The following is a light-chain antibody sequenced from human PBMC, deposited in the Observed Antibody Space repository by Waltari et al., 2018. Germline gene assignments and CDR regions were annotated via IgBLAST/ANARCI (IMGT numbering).Light chain of an antibody. CDR3: CSYAGKYTSV. CDR2: DVT. CDR1: SSDIGGYNY. Sequence: QSALTQPRSVSGSPGQSVTLSCTGTSSDIGGYNYVSWYQQHPGKVPKLFIFDVTKRPSGFPDRFSCSKAGNTASLTISGLQAGDEAVYFCCSYAGKYTSVFGAGTKVTVL. V-gene: IGLV2-11*01. J-gene: IGLJ2*01.